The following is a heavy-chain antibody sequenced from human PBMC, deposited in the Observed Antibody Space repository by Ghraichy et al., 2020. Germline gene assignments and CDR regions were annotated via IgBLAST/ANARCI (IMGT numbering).Heavy chain of an antibody. Sequence: GGSLRLSCAASGFTFSAYGMNWVRQAPGKGLEWVSYSIGGGSTKYYADSVKGRFTISRDNAKNSLYLQMNSLRDEDTAVYYCAREGDCSSTSCTYYFDSWGQGTLVTVSS. CDR2: SIGGGSTK. J-gene: IGHJ4*02. CDR3: AREGDCSSTSCTYYFDS. V-gene: IGHV3-48*02. CDR1: GFTFSAYG. D-gene: IGHD2-2*01.